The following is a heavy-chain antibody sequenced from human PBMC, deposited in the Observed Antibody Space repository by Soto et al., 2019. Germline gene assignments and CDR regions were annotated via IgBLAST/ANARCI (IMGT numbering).Heavy chain of an antibody. CDR2: FDPEDGET. CDR1: GYTVTELS. J-gene: IGHJ6*03. D-gene: IGHD1-1*01. Sequence: ASVKVSCKVSGYTVTELSMHWVXQAPGXGLEWMGGFDPEDGETIYAQKFQGRVTMTEDTSTDTAYMELSSLRSEDTAVYYCATAGPNWNYFYYYYMDVWGKGTTVTVSS. V-gene: IGHV1-24*01. CDR3: ATAGPNWNYFYYYYMDV.